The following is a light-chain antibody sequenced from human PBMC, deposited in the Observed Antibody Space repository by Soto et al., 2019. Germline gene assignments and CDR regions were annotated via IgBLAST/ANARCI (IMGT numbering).Light chain of an antibody. CDR3: QQYNSTLFT. V-gene: IGKV1-5*01. CDR1: QSISDW. J-gene: IGKJ3*01. Sequence: DIQMTQSPSTLSASVGDRVTITCRASQSISDWLAWYQQKPGKAPKLLIYDISNLEIGVPSRFSGSGSGTEFTLTISGLQPDDFATYYCQQYNSTLFTFGPGTKVDIK. CDR2: DIS.